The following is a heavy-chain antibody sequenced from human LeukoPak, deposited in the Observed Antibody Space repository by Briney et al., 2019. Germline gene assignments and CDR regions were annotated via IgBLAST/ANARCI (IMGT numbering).Heavy chain of an antibody. CDR3: ARGSVDVLRYFDWSGLIDY. Sequence: SETLSLTCTVSGGSISSSSYYWGWIRQPPGTGLEWIGSIYYSGSTYYNPSLKSRVTISVDTSKNQFSLKLSSVTAADTAVYYCARGSVDVLRYFDWSGLIDYWGQGTLVTVSS. J-gene: IGHJ4*02. CDR2: IYYSGST. CDR1: GGSISSSSYY. D-gene: IGHD3-9*01. V-gene: IGHV4-39*07.